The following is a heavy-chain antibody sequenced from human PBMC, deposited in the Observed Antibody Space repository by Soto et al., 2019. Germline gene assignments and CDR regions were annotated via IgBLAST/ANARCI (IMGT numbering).Heavy chain of an antibody. V-gene: IGHV3-30-3*01. J-gene: IGHJ4*02. CDR2: ISYDGSNK. Sequence: QVQLVESGGGVVQPGRSLRLSCAASGFTFSSYAMHWVRQAPGKGLEWVAVISYDGSNKYYADSVKGRFTISRDNSKNTLYLQMNSLRAEDTAVYYCARDGYSSSWGYFDYWGQGTLVTVSS. CDR3: ARDGYSSSWGYFDY. D-gene: IGHD6-13*01. CDR1: GFTFSSYA.